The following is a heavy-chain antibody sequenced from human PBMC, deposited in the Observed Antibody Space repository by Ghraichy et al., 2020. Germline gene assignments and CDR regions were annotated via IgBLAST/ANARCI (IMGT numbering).Heavy chain of an antibody. CDR3: ASGTLSEVGNWFDP. Sequence: SETLSLTCAVYGGSFSGYYWSWIRQPPGKGLEWIGEINHSGSTNYNPSLKSRVTISVDTSKNQFSLKLSSVTAADTAVYYCASGTLSEVGNWFDPWGQGTLVTVSS. D-gene: IGHD2/OR15-2a*01. CDR2: INHSGST. V-gene: IGHV4-34*01. CDR1: GGSFSGYY. J-gene: IGHJ5*02.